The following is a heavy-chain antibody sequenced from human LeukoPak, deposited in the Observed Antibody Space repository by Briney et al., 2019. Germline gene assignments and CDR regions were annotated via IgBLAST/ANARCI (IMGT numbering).Heavy chain of an antibody. CDR2: INHSGST. D-gene: IGHD3-9*01. V-gene: IGHV4-34*01. Sequence: SETLSLTCAVYGGSFSGYYWSWIRQPPGKGLEWIGEINHSGSTSYNPSLKSRVTISVDTSKNQFSLKLSSVTAADTAVYYCVRGRYVLRYFDWSTPDYFDYWGQGTLVTVSS. CDR3: VRGRYVLRYFDWSTPDYFDY. CDR1: GGSFSGYY. J-gene: IGHJ4*02.